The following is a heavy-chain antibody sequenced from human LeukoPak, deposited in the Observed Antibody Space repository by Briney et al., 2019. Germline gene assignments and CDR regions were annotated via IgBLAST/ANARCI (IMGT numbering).Heavy chain of an antibody. D-gene: IGHD5-24*01. CDR1: GDSIRTYY. CDR2: FSTSGTT. V-gene: IGHV4-4*07. Sequence: SETLSLTCDVSGDSIRTYYWSWIRQPAGKGLEWIGRFSTSGTTDYNPSLKSRVTMSVHTSNNQCSLKLSSVTAAQTAVYYCARGDGYTRAFDYWGQGTLVTVSS. J-gene: IGHJ4*02. CDR3: ARGDGYTRAFDY.